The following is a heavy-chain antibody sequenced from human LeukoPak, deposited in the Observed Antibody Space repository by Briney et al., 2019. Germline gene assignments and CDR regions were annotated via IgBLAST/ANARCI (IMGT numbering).Heavy chain of an antibody. D-gene: IGHD3-22*01. CDR3: AKDIKGYYDDSGYINF. Sequence: PGGSLRLSCAASGFTFDDYAMHWVRQAPGKGLEWVSSISWNSVRIAYADSVKGRFSISIDNARNSLYLQMNSLRSEDMAFYYCAKDIKGYYDDSGYINFWGQGTLVIVSS. CDR2: ISWNSVRI. V-gene: IGHV3-9*03. J-gene: IGHJ4*02. CDR1: GFTFDDYA.